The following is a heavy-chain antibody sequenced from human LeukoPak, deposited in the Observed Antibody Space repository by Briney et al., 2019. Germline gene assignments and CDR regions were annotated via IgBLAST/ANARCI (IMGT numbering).Heavy chain of an antibody. Sequence: PGRSLRLSCAASGLTFSSYGMHWVRQAPGKGLEWVAVIWYDGSNKYYADSVKGRFTISRDNSKNTLYLQINSLRAEDTAVYYCASRVKDSSGYWVFDYWGQGTLVTVSS. V-gene: IGHV3-33*01. CDR3: ASRVKDSSGYWVFDY. J-gene: IGHJ4*02. CDR1: GLTFSSYG. CDR2: IWYDGSNK. D-gene: IGHD3-22*01.